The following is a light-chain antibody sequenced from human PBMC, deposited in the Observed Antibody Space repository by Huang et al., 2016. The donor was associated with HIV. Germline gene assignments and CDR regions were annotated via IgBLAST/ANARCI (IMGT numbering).Light chain of an antibody. V-gene: IGKV3-15*01. CDR1: QSVSSN. J-gene: IGKJ4*01. CDR3: QHYNTWPRGGT. CDR2: GSS. Sequence: EIVMTQSPAILSVSPGERATLSCRASQSVSSNLAGYQQKPGQAPRLLIYGSSTRATNIPDRCSGSGSGTEFTLTISTLQSEDFAVYYCQHYNTWPRGGTFGGGTTVEIK.